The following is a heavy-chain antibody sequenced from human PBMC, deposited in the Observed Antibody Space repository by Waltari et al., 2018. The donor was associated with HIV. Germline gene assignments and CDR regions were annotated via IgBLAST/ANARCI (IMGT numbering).Heavy chain of an antibody. CDR1: AFSFRWYG. D-gene: IGHD3-3*01. V-gene: IGHV3-23*01. J-gene: IGHJ4*01. Sequence: EVQLLESGGCLVQPGGSLSRSCGAAAFSFRWYGMSWVRPSPEKGLGWVAGISNSGGSTKYADSVKGRFIISRDNSKSSLYLQMNSLGPEDTAVYYCVRSPPARQSTFGVIIMGRCDYWGHGTPVTVSS. CDR3: VRSPPARQSTFGVIIMGRCDY. CDR2: ISNSGGST.